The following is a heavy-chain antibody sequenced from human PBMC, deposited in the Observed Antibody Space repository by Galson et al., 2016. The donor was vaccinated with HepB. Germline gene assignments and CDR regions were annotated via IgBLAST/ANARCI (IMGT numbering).Heavy chain of an antibody. J-gene: IGHJ3*02. V-gene: IGHV4-31*03. Sequence: TLSLTCTVSGGSISSGGYYWSWIRQHPGKGLEWIGHMYHSGNTYYNPSLKSRLTISIDTSKNQFSLNLTSVTAADTAVYYCASIAGFDYGYVFDIWGQGAMVTVSS. CDR1: GGSISSGGYY. CDR2: MYHSGNT. D-gene: IGHD3-10*01. CDR3: ASIAGFDYGYVFDI.